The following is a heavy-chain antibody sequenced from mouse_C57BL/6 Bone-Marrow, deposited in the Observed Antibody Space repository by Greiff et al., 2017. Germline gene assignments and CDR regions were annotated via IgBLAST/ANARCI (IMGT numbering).Heavy chain of an antibody. CDR2: INPGSGGT. V-gene: IGHV1-54*01. Sequence: QVQLQQSGAELVRPGTSVKVSCKASGYAFTNYLIEWVKQRPGQGLEWIGVINPGSGGTNYNEKFKGKATLTADKSSSTAYMQSSSLSSEDSAVYFCARVGLRRRDWYFDVWGTGTTVTVSS. CDR1: GYAFTNYL. CDR3: ARVGLRRRDWYFDV. J-gene: IGHJ1*03. D-gene: IGHD2-2*01.